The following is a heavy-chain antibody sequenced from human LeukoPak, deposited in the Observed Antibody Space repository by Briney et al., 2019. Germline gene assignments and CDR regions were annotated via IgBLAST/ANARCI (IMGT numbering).Heavy chain of an antibody. CDR3: ARVPTYYAAFDI. J-gene: IGHJ3*02. D-gene: IGHD3-16*01. CDR2: IIPIFGTA. CDR1: GYTFTTRYY. Sequence: SVKISCKASGYTFTTRYYMHWVRQAPGQGLEWMGGIIPIFGTANYAQKFQGRVTITADESTSTAYMELSSLRSEDTAVYYCARVPTYYAAFDIWGQGTMVTVSS. V-gene: IGHV1-69*13.